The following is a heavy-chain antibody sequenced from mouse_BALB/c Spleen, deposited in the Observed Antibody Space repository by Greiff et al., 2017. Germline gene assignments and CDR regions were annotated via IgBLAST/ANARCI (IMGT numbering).Heavy chain of an antibody. CDR3: ARDRGYYYGSSYVSYWYFDV. J-gene: IGHJ1*01. V-gene: IGHV5-4*02. CDR2: ISDGGSYT. Sequence: EVKLMESGGGLVKPGGSLKLSCAASGFTFSDYYMYWVRQTPEKRLEWVATISDGGSYTYYPDSVKGRFTISRDNAKNNLYLQMSSLKSEDTAMYYCARDRGYYYGSSYVSYWYFDVWGAGTTVTVSS. CDR1: GFTFSDYY. D-gene: IGHD1-1*01.